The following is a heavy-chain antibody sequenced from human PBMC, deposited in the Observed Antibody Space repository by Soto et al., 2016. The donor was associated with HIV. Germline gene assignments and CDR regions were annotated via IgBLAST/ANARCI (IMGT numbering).Heavy chain of an antibody. J-gene: IGHJ6*02. CDR1: NVSLSDGRYF. V-gene: IGHV4-30-4*01. CDR2: IDYIGKT. CDR3: AREPAPTGHSRGVDF. D-gene: IGHD5-18*01. Sequence: QVHLQESSPGLVKPSQTLSLTCTVSNVSLSDGRYFWSWIRQRPDRGLEWIGSIDYIGKTLYNPSVNSRVTISIDTSKRRLFLILRSMTSADTAMYFCAREPAPTGHSRGVDFWGQG.